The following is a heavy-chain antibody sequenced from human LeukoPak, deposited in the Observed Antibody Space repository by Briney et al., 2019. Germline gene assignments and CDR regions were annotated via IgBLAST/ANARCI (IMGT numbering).Heavy chain of an antibody. V-gene: IGHV1-69*05. CDR1: GGTFSSYA. CDR2: IIPIFGTA. J-gene: IGHJ3*02. Sequence: GASVTVSCKASGGTFSSYAISWVRQAPGQGLEWMGGIIPIFGTANYAQKFQGRVTITTDESTSTAYMELSSLRSEDTAVYYCASRGSVVPAASGAFDIWGQGTMVTVSS. D-gene: IGHD2-2*01. CDR3: ASRGSVVPAASGAFDI.